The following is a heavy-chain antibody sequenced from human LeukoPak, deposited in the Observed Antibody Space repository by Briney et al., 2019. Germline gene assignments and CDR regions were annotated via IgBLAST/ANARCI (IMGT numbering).Heavy chain of an antibody. D-gene: IGHD2-15*01. Sequence: ASVKVSCKASGYTFTSYGISWVRQAPGQGLEWMGWISAYNGNTNYAQKLQGRVTMTTDTSTSTAYMELRSLRSDDTAVYYCARVPAYCSGGSCYRAYYYYMDVWGKGTTVTISS. V-gene: IGHV1-18*01. J-gene: IGHJ6*03. CDR2: ISAYNGNT. CDR3: ARVPAYCSGGSCYRAYYYYMDV. CDR1: GYTFTSYG.